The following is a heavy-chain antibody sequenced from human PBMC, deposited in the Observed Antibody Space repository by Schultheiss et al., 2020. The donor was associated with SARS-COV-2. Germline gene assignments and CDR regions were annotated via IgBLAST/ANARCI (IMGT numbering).Heavy chain of an antibody. CDR3: ARLTIGYYYYMDV. J-gene: IGHJ6*03. V-gene: IGHV4-61*08. CDR2: IYYSGST. D-gene: IGHD3-10*01. Sequence: SETLSLTCAVSGGSISSGGYSWSWIRQPPGKGLEWIGYIYYSGSTNYNPSLKSRVTISVDTSKNQFSLKLSSVTAADTAVYYCARLTIGYYYYMDVWGKGTTVTVSS. CDR1: GGSISSGGYS.